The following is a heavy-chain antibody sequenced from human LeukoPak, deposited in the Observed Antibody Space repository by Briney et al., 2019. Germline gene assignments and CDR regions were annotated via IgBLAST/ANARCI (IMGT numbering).Heavy chain of an antibody. CDR3: ARDRGERDSSWSLPAHGFDI. D-gene: IGHD6-13*01. CDR1: GGTFNSYA. J-gene: IGHJ3*02. V-gene: IGHV1-69*05. Sequence: SVKVSCKASGGTFNSYAINWVRQAPGQGLEGMGRIFPIFGTANYAQKFQGRVTVTTDESTNPAYMELRSLRPEDTAMYYCARDRGERDSSWSLPAHGFDIWGQGTMVTVSS. CDR2: IFPIFGTA.